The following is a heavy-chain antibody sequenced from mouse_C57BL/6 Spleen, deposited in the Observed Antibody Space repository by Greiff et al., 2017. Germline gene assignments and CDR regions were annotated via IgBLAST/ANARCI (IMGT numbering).Heavy chain of an antibody. J-gene: IGHJ4*01. CDR1: GYAFSSYW. Sequence: QVQLQQPGAELVKPGASVKISCKASGYAFSSYWMNWVKQRPGKGLEWIGQIYPGDGDTNYNGKFKGKATLTADKSSSTAYMQLSSLTSEDSAVYFCASGPGSPYYYAMDYWGQGTSVTVSS. D-gene: IGHD1-1*01. CDR3: ASGPGSPYYYAMDY. V-gene: IGHV1-80*01. CDR2: IYPGDGDT.